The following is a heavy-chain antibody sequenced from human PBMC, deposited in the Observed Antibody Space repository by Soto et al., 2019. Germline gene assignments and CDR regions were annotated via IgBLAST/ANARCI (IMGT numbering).Heavy chain of an antibody. D-gene: IGHD3-16*01. Sequence: ASVKVYCKASGFTFTSSAMQWVRQARGQRLEWIGWIVVGSGNTNYAQKFQERVTITRDMSTSTAYMELSSLRSEDTAVYYCAAVGLRLAGPRAFDLRGQGTMVTVS. V-gene: IGHV1-58*02. J-gene: IGHJ3*01. CDR2: IVVGSGNT. CDR1: GFTFTSSA. CDR3: AAVGLRLAGPRAFDL.